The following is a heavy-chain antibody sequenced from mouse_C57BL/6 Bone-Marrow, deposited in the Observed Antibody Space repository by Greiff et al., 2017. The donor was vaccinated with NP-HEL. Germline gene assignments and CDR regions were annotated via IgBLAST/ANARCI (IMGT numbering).Heavy chain of an antibody. Sequence: VQLQQSGPVLVKPGASVKMSCKAPGYTFTDYYMNWVKQSHGKSLEWIGVIYRYNGGTSYNQKFKGKATLTVDKSSSTAYMELNRLTSEDSAVYYCEREAYYYGSLYYFDYWGQGTTLTVSS. CDR1: GYTFTDYY. CDR2: IYRYNGGT. CDR3: EREAYYYGSLYYFDY. D-gene: IGHD1-1*01. V-gene: IGHV1-19*01. J-gene: IGHJ2*01.